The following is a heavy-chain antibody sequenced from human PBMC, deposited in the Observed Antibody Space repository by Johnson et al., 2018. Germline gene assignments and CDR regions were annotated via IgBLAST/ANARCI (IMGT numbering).Heavy chain of an antibody. V-gene: IGHV3-74*02. Sequence: EVQLVESGGGVVRPGGSLRLSCAASEFTFSSYWMHWVRQAPGKGLVWVSRINSDGSTTSYADSVKGPFSISRDNAKNTLYLQMNSLRAEDTAVYSCTRASTPSAFDIWGQGTMVTVAS. CDR2: INSDGSTT. CDR3: TRASTPSAFDI. CDR1: EFTFSSYW. J-gene: IGHJ3*02.